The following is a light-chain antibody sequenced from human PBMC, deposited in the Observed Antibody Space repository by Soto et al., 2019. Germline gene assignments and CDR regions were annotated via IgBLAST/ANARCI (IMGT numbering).Light chain of an antibody. CDR3: MQGLQVPFT. CDR2: LGS. Sequence: DIVMTQSPLSLPVTPGEPASISCRSSQNLLHGNGYNYLEWYLQNPGQSPQLLIYLGSTRASGVPVRLIGSGSGTDFTLKISTVEAEDVGVYYCMQGLQVPFTFGPGTKVDIK. CDR1: QNLLHGNGYNY. J-gene: IGKJ3*01. V-gene: IGKV2-28*01.